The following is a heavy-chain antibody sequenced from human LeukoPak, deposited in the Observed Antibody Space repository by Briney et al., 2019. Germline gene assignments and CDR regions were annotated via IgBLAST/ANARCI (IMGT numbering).Heavy chain of an antibody. Sequence: SETLSLTCAVYGWSFSGYYWSWIRQPPGKGLEWIGEIDHSGSTNYNPSLKSRVTTSVDTSKNQFSLELSSVTAADTAVYYCASSNHFWSGYYLLDYWSQGTLVTVSS. CDR3: ASSNHFWSGYYLLDY. J-gene: IGHJ4*02. CDR1: GWSFSGYY. V-gene: IGHV4-34*01. D-gene: IGHD3-3*02. CDR2: IDHSGST.